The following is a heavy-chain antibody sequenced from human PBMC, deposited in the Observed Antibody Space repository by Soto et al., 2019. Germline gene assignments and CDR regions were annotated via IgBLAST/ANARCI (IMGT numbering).Heavy chain of an antibody. CDR2: ISYDGSNK. D-gene: IGHD6-13*01. Sequence: QVQLVESGGGVVQPGRSLRLSCAASGFTFSSYAMHWVRQAPGKGLEWVAVISYDGSNKYYADSVKGRFTISRDNSKNTLYLQMNSLRAEDTAVYYCAREMDPSIAAALPGWYYYGGMDVWGQGTTVTVSS. CDR1: GFTFSSYA. CDR3: AREMDPSIAAALPGWYYYGGMDV. V-gene: IGHV3-30-3*01. J-gene: IGHJ6*02.